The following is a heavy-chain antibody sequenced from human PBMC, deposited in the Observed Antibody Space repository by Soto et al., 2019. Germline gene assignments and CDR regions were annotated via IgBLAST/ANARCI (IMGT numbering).Heavy chain of an antibody. Sequence: EVQLLESGGDLVQPGGSLRLSCVASGFTFVNYAMIWVRQAPGKGLEWVSSISAGGDGTYYADSVKGRFTISRDDSKNPLDLLMNSLGAEDTAVYYCAKVYCSVGHCFHVVYYYYMDVWGKGTTVTVSS. J-gene: IGHJ6*03. CDR2: ISAGGDGT. V-gene: IGHV3-23*01. CDR1: GFTFVNYA. CDR3: AKVYCSVGHCFHVVYYYYMDV. D-gene: IGHD2-15*01.